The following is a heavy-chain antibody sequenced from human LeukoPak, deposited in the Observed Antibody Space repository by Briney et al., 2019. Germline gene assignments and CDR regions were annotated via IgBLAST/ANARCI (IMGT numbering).Heavy chain of an antibody. V-gene: IGHV3-53*01. CDR3: ARGAGYNYPYYFDY. J-gene: IGHJ4*02. Sequence: GGSLRLSCAASGFTVSSNYMNWVRQAPGKGLEWVSVIYGGGNIYYADSVKGRFTISRDNSKNTLYLQMNSLRAEDTAVYYCARGAGYNYPYYFDYWGQGALVIVSS. CDR2: IYGGGNI. D-gene: IGHD5-24*01. CDR1: GFTVSSNY.